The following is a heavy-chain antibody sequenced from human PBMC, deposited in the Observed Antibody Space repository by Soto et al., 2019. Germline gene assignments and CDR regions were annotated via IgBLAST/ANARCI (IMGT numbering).Heavy chain of an antibody. V-gene: IGHV4-4*07. Sequence: PSESLSLTCTVSGASISSYFWSWIRQPAGKGLEWIGRIYTSGSTYYNPSPKRRVTIPVDTSKNQFSLKLSAVTAADQAVYYCARFYGLDYYYYYGMDVWGQGTTVTVSS. CDR3: ARFYGLDYYYYYGMDV. J-gene: IGHJ6*02. CDR1: GASISSYF. D-gene: IGHD3-10*01. CDR2: IYTSGST.